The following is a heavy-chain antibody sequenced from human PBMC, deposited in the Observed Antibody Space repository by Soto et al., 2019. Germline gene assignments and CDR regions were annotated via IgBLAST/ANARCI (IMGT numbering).Heavy chain of an antibody. Sequence: SLRLSCAASGFTFSIYATNWVRQAPGKGLEYVSSISINGGTKHYADSVKGRFTISRDNSKNTQYLQMSSLRADDTALYYCVKGEDYYDSSGYYPFDYWGQGTLVTVSS. J-gene: IGHJ4*02. D-gene: IGHD3-22*01. V-gene: IGHV3-64D*06. CDR2: ISINGGTK. CDR3: VKGEDYYDSSGYYPFDY. CDR1: GFTFSIYA.